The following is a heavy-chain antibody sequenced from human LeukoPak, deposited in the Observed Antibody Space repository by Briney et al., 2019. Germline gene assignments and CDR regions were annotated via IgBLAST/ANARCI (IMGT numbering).Heavy chain of an antibody. D-gene: IGHD4-17*01. CDR2: IYYSGST. Sequence: SETLSLTCTVSGGSISSGDYYWSWIRQPPGKGLEWIGYIYYSGSTYYNPSLKSRVTISVDTSKNQFSLKLSSVTAADTAVYYCARGSSYGDYFDYWGQGTLVTVSS. CDR1: GGSISSGDYY. CDR3: ARGSSYGDYFDY. V-gene: IGHV4-30-4*01. J-gene: IGHJ4*02.